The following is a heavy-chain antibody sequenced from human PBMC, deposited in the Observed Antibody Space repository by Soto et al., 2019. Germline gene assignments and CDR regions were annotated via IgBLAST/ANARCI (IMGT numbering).Heavy chain of an antibody. CDR2: IYHSGST. CDR3: ARWSGYGDYYFDY. V-gene: IGHV4-30-2*01. J-gene: IGHJ4*02. D-gene: IGHD4-17*01. Sequence: SETLSLTCAVSGGSISSGGYSWSWIRQPPGKGLEWIGYIYHSGSTYYNPSLKSRVTISVDRSKNQFSLKLSSVTAADTAVYYCARWSGYGDYYFDYWGQGTLVPVSS. CDR1: GGSISSGGYS.